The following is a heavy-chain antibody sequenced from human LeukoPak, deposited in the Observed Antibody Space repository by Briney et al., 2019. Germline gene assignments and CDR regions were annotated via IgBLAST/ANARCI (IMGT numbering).Heavy chain of an antibody. CDR2: ISWDSGSI. Sequence: GGSLRLSCAASGFTFDDYAMHWVRQAPGKGLEWVSGISWDSGSIAYADSVKGRFTISRDNAKNSLYLQMNSLRAEDTAVYYCASAVARYNWFDPWGQGTLVTVSS. J-gene: IGHJ5*02. CDR1: GFTFDDYA. V-gene: IGHV3-9*01. CDR3: ASAVARYNWFDP. D-gene: IGHD6-19*01.